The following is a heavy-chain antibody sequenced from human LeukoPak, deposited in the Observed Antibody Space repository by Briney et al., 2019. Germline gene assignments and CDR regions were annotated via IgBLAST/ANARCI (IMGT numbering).Heavy chain of an antibody. CDR3: ATGGGYYYSH. D-gene: IGHD3-22*01. J-gene: IGHJ4*02. CDR1: GFPFRSYG. Sequence: GGSLRFSCATSGFPFRSYGMHWVRQAPGKGLEWVAVTYDDGSNQYYADSVKGRFTISRDNSKNILYVQMNSLRAEDTAVYYCATGGGYYYSHWGQGTLVTVSS. V-gene: IGHV3-30*12. CDR2: TYDDGSNQ.